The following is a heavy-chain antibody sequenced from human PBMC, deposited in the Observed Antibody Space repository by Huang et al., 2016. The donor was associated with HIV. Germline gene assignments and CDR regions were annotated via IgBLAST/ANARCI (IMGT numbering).Heavy chain of an antibody. V-gene: IGHV1-3*01. CDR3: ARDPLDIRRHFDF. D-gene: IGHD3-3*01. CDR1: GYTFSSHA. CDR2: INGGNGET. Sequence: QVHLVQSGAEVKKPGTSVKVSCKTSGYTFSSHALHWLRQAPGQRHEWMGWINGGNGETKYSQKCQGRVTITSDTSANIGYMELNSLLSEDTAVYYCARDPLDIRRHFDFWGQGSLVTVSS. J-gene: IGHJ4*02.